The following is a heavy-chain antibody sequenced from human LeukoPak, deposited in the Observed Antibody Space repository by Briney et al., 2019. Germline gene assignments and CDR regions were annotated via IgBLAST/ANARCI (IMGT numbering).Heavy chain of an antibody. D-gene: IGHD6-19*01. CDR3: AKTPVSNSGGWSNFDS. J-gene: IGHJ4*02. V-gene: IGHV3-23*01. Sequence: PGGSLRLSCAASGFTFSSYAMSWVRQAPVKGLEWVSGISGSGGSTYYADSVKGRFTISRDNSKNTLYLQMNSLRAEDTAVYYCAKTPVSNSGGWSNFDSWGQGTLVTVPS. CDR1: GFTFSSYA. CDR2: ISGSGGST.